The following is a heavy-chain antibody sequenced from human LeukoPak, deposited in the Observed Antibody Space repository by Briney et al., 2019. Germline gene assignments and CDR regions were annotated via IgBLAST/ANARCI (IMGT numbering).Heavy chain of an antibody. V-gene: IGHV5-51*01. Sequence: GESLKISCKGSGYSFTSYCIGWVRQMPGKGLGWMGIIYPGDSDTRYSPSFQGQVTISADKSISTAYLQWSSLKASDTAMYSCARGLEGGANAFDYWGQGTLVTVSS. D-gene: IGHD1-26*01. CDR1: GYSFTSYC. CDR3: ARGLEGGANAFDY. J-gene: IGHJ4*02. CDR2: IYPGDSDT.